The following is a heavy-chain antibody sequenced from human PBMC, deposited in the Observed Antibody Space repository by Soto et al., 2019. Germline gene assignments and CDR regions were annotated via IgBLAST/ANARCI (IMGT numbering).Heavy chain of an antibody. J-gene: IGHJ4*02. CDR3: ARIPRYSFPTSDDLDS. D-gene: IGHD5-18*01. V-gene: IGHV1-69*13. CDR1: GGTFYTYT. CDR2: ITPIYPTT. Sequence: SLKVSCKASGGTFYTYTFSWVRQAPGQGLEWMGSITPIYPTTNYAEKFQGRLTVTADGSTNTAYMELNSLTSEDTAVYYCARIPRYSFPTSDDLDSWGQGTLVTVSS.